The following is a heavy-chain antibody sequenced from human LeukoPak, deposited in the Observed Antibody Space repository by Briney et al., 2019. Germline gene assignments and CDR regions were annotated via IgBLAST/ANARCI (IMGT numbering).Heavy chain of an antibody. Sequence: SETLSLTCTVSGGSISSGGYYWSWIRQPPGKGLEWIGYIYHSGSTYYNPSLKSRVTMSVDTSKNQFSLKLSSVTAADTAVYYCARDPGSGSYLNQFDYWGQGTLVTVSS. CDR3: ARDPGSGSYLNQFDY. CDR2: IYHSGST. D-gene: IGHD1-26*01. CDR1: GGSISSGGYY. J-gene: IGHJ4*02. V-gene: IGHV4-30-2*01.